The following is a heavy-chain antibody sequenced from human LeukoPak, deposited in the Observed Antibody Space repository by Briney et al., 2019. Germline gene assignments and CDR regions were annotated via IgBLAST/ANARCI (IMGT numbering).Heavy chain of an antibody. Sequence: PSETLSLTCTVSGGSIINNYWSWIRQPPGKGLEWIGYIYHSGSTIYNPSLKSRITMSVDPSKNQFSLKLTSVTAADTAIYFCARGGWLRTVYYFDYWGQGNLVTVSS. J-gene: IGHJ4*02. V-gene: IGHV4-59*01. CDR3: ARGGWLRTVYYFDY. D-gene: IGHD3-22*01. CDR1: GGSIINNY. CDR2: IYHSGST.